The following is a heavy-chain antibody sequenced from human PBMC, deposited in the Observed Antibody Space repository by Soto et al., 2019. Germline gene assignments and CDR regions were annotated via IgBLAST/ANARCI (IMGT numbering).Heavy chain of an antibody. CDR1: GGRVSSNSAA. CDR2: TYYRSKWYN. V-gene: IGHV6-1*01. J-gene: IGHJ5*02. D-gene: IGHD3-9*01. CDR3: ARAGNYDILAGYWWFDP. Sequence: SQTLSLTCAISGGRVSSNSAAWNWIRQSPSRGLEWLGRTYYRSKWYNDYAVSVKSRITINPDTSKNQFSLQLNSVTPEDTAVYYCARAGNYDILAGYWWFDPWGQGTLVTVPQ.